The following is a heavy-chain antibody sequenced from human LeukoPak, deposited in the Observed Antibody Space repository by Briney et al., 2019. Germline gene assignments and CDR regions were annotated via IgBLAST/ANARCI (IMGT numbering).Heavy chain of an antibody. CDR1: GFTFSSYG. CDR3: AKRKLRIAAAGSDSGAFDY. D-gene: IGHD6-13*01. Sequence: GGSLRLSCAASGFTFSSYGMHWVRQAPGEGLEWVAFIRYDGSNKYYADSVKGRFTISGDNSKNTLYLQMNSLRAEDTAVYYCAKRKLRIAAAGSDSGAFDYWGQGTLVTVSS. V-gene: IGHV3-30*02. J-gene: IGHJ4*02. CDR2: IRYDGSNK.